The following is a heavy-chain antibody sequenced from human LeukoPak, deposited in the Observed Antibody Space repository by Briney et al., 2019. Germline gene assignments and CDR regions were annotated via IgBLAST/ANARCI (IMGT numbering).Heavy chain of an antibody. D-gene: IGHD3-22*01. CDR1: GGSFSGHY. CDR3: AYYYDSSGYYVY. V-gene: IGHV4-34*01. J-gene: IGHJ4*02. Sequence: SETLSLTCAVYGGSFSGHYWSWIRQPPGKGLEWIGEINHSGSTNYNPSLKSRVTISVDTSKNQFSLKLSSVTAADTAVYYCAYYYDSSGYYVYWGQGTLVTVSS. CDR2: INHSGST.